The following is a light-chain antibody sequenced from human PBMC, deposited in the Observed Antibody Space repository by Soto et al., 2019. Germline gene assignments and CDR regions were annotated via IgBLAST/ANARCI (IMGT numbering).Light chain of an antibody. J-gene: IGKJ5*01. CDR2: GAS. CDR1: QSVSSN. V-gene: IGKV3-15*01. Sequence: EIVMTQSPATLSVSPGERATLSCRASQSVSSNLAWYQQKPGQAPRLLIYGASTRATGIPARFSGSVSGTEFTLTISSRQSEDFAVYYCQQYKNWPPITFGQGTRLEIK. CDR3: QQYKNWPPIT.